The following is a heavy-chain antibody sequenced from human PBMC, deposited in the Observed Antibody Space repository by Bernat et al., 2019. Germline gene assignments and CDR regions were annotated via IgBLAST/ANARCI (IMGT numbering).Heavy chain of an antibody. CDR2: IWYDGSNK. V-gene: IGHV3-33*01. CDR3: ARDWWYSSSWDPFGY. Sequence: QVQLVESGGGVVQPGRSLRLSCAASGFTFSSYGMHWVRQAPGKGLEWVAVIWYDGSNKYYADSVKGRFTISRDNSKNTLYLQMNSLRAEDTAVYYCARDWWYSSSWDPFGYWGQGTLVTVSS. D-gene: IGHD6-13*01. J-gene: IGHJ4*02. CDR1: GFTFSSYG.